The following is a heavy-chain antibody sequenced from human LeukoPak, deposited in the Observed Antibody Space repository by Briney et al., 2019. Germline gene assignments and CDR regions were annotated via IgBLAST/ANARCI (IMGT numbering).Heavy chain of an antibody. Sequence: SETLSLTCTVSGGSISSSSYYWGWIRQPPGKGLEWIGSIYYSGSTYYNPSLKSRVTISVDTSKNQFSLKLSSVTAADTAVYYCARHGTYSSNHDAFDIWGQGTMVTVSS. CDR1: GGSISSSSYY. CDR3: ARHGTYSSNHDAFDI. D-gene: IGHD6-13*01. V-gene: IGHV4-39*01. J-gene: IGHJ3*02. CDR2: IYYSGST.